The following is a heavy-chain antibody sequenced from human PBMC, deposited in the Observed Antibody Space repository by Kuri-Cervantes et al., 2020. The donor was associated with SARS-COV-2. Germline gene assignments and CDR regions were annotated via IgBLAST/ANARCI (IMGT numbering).Heavy chain of an antibody. CDR3: ARGYRYCSSTSCPTPYYFDY. CDR1: GGTFSSYA. Sequence: SVKVSCKASGGTFSSYAISWVRQAPGQGLEWMGGIIPIFGTANYAQEFQGRVTITADKSTSTAYMGLSSLRSEDTAVYYCARGYRYCSSTSCPTPYYFDYWGQGTLVTVSS. V-gene: IGHV1-69*06. CDR2: IIPIFGTA. D-gene: IGHD2-2*01. J-gene: IGHJ4*02.